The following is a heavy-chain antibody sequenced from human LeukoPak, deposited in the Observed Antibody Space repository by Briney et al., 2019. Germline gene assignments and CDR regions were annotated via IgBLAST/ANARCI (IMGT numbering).Heavy chain of an antibody. CDR3: ARDHYGFNYYYYYGMDV. D-gene: IGHD3-16*01. V-gene: IGHV4-39*02. Sequence: SETLSLTCTVSGGSISSSSHYWGWIRQPPGKGLEWIGSMYYSESTYYNPSLKSRLTISVDTSKNQFSLKVNSVTAADTAVYYCARDHYGFNYYYYYGMDVWGQGTTVTVSS. CDR1: GGSISSSSHY. CDR2: MYYSEST. J-gene: IGHJ6*02.